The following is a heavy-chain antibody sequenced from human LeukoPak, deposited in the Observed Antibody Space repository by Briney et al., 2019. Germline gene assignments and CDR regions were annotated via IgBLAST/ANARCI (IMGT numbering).Heavy chain of an antibody. V-gene: IGHV4-59*01. CDR3: ARGYGDYEGWYFDL. J-gene: IGHJ2*01. CDR1: GGSISRYY. D-gene: IGHD4-17*01. Sequence: PSETLSLTCTVSGGSISRYYWSWIRQAPGKGLAWNGHIYYSGSTNYNPSLKSRVTISVDTSKNQFSLKLSSVTAADTAVYYCARGYGDYEGWYFDLWGRGTLVTVSS. CDR2: IYYSGST.